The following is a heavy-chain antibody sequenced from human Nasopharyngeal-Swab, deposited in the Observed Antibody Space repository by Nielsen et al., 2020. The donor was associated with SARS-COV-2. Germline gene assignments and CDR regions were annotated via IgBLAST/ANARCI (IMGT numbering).Heavy chain of an antibody. D-gene: IGHD3-3*01. CDR3: ARGNPITIFGVVIEYYYYYGMDV. J-gene: IGHJ6*02. V-gene: IGHV3-33*08. CDR2: IWYDGSNK. CDR1: GFTFSSYS. Sequence: GGSLRLSCAASGFTFSSYSMHWVRQAPGKGLEWVAVIWYDGSNKYYADSVKGRFTISRDNSKNTLYLQMNSLRAEDTAVYYCARGNPITIFGVVIEYYYYYGMDVWGQGTTVTVSS.